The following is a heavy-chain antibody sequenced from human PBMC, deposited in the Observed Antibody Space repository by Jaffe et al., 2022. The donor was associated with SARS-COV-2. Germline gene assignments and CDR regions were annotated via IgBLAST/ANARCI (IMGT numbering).Heavy chain of an antibody. V-gene: IGHV3-15*01. D-gene: IGHD2-21*01. Sequence: EVQLVESGGGLVKPGGSLRLSCAASGFTFSNAWMSWVRQAPGKGLEWVGRIKSKTDGGTTDYAAPVKGRFTISRDDSKNTLYLQMNSLKTEDTAVYYCTTEGGLEGASPIPVGHYYYGMDVWGQGTTVTVSS. J-gene: IGHJ6*02. CDR1: GFTFSNAW. CDR3: TTEGGLEGASPIPVGHYYYGMDV. CDR2: IKSKTDGGTT.